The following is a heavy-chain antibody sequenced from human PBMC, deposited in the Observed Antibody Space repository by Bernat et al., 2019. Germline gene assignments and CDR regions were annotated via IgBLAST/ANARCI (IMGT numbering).Heavy chain of an antibody. CDR2: VYSSGTT. Sequence: QLQLKESGPGLVKTSETLSLTCTVSGASISSKYYFWGWIREPPGKGLEWIGSVYSSGTTYYNPSLKSRVTISVETYNNHFSMKVTSVTAADTAVYYCATNWRAMYYSASSGYHGWDAFDNWGQGTTVTVSS. J-gene: IGHJ3*02. V-gene: IGHV4-39*02. D-gene: IGHD3-22*01. CDR1: GASISSKYYF. CDR3: ATNWRAMYYSASSGYHGWDAFDN.